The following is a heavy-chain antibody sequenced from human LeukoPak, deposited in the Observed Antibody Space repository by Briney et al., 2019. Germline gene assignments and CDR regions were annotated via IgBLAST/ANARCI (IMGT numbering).Heavy chain of an antibody. CDR1: GFSFSSYG. CDR3: ARGPGTVTYYFDS. V-gene: IGHV3-33*01. D-gene: IGHD4-11*01. Sequence: PGRSLRFSCVVSGFSFSSYGYHWVRQAPGKGLKWVAVIWYDGSKTYYADPVKGRFTVSRDNSRNTLYLQMNGLRDEDTAVYYCARGPGTVTYYFDSWGQGTMVNVSS. CDR2: IWYDGSKT. J-gene: IGHJ4*02.